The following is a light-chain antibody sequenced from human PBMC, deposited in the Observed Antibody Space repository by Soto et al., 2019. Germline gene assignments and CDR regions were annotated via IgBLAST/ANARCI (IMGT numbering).Light chain of an antibody. CDR2: KAS. V-gene: IGKV1-5*03. Sequence: DIQMTQSPSTLSGSVGDRVTITCRASQTISSWLAWYQQKPGKAPKLLIYKASTLKSGVPSRFSGSGSGTDFTLTISSLEPEDFAVYYCQQRRNWPQTFGQGTKVDIK. J-gene: IGKJ1*01. CDR3: QQRRNWPQT. CDR1: QTISSW.